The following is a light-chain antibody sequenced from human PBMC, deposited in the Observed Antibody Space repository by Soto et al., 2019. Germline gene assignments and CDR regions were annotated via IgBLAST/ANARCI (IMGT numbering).Light chain of an antibody. V-gene: IGKV1-27*01. CDR3: QKYNTAART. CDR1: QGINNY. J-gene: IGKJ1*01. CDR2: AAS. Sequence: DIQMTQSPSSLSASVGDSVTIPCRASQGINNYLAWYQQHPGKVPKILIYAASTLQPGVPSRFSGSGSGTDFALTISSLQPEDVATSVCQKYNTAARTGGQGTKVEI.